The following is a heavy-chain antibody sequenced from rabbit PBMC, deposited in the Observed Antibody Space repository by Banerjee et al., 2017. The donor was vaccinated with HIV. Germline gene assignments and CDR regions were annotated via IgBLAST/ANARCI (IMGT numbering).Heavy chain of an antibody. J-gene: IGHJ4*01. CDR2: IYAGSSGST. Sequence: QSLEESGGDLVKPGASLTLTCTASGFIFSDNYAMCWVRQAPGKGLEWIACIYAGSSGSTYYASWAKGRFTISKTSSTTVTLQMTSLTAADTATYFCARDHAADDGYYFNLWGPGTLVTVS. CDR1: GFIFSDNYA. D-gene: IGHD4-2*01. V-gene: IGHV1S40*01. CDR3: ARDHAADDGYYFNL.